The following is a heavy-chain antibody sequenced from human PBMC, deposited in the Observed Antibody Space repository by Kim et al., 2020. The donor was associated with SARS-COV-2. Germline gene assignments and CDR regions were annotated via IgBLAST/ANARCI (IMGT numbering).Heavy chain of an antibody. V-gene: IGHV1-46*03. CDR3: ARDLVVVPATDAFDI. J-gene: IGHJ3*02. Sequence: ASVKVSCKASGYTFTSYYMHWVRQVPGQGLEWMGIINPSGGSTSYAQKFQGRVTMTRDTSTSTVYMELSSLRSEDTAVYYCARDLVVVPATDAFDIWGQGTMVTVSS. D-gene: IGHD2-2*01. CDR2: INPSGGST. CDR1: GYTFTSYY.